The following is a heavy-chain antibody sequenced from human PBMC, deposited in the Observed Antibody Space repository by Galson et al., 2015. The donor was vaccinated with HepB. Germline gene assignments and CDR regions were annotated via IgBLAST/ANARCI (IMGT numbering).Heavy chain of an antibody. Sequence: SLRLSCAASGFTFSSYAMNWVRQAPGKGLEWVAVISYDGSNKYYADSVKARFTISRDNSKNTLYLQMNSLRAEDTAVYYYAKDVELMVYAIATSGGMDVWGQGTTVTVSS. J-gene: IGHJ6*02. V-gene: IGHV3-30*18. D-gene: IGHD2-8*01. CDR3: AKDVELMVYAIATSGGMDV. CDR2: ISYDGSNK. CDR1: GFTFSSYA.